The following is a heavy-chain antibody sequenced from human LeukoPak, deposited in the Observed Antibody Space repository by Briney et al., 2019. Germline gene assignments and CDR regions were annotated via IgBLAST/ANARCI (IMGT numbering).Heavy chain of an antibody. CDR1: GGSISSSSYY. J-gene: IGHJ6*03. CDR2: IYYSGST. V-gene: IGHV4-61*05. CDR3: ARPHQPYYYYYYMDV. Sequence: PSETLSLTCTVSGGSISSSSYYWRWIRQPPGKGLEWIGYIYYSGSTNYNPSLKSRVTISVDTSKNQFSLKLSSVTAADTAVYYCARPHQPYYYYYYMDVWGKGTTVTVSS.